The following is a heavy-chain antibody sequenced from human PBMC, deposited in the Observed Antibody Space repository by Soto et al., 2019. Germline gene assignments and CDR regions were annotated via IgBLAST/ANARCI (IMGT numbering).Heavy chain of an antibody. D-gene: IGHD3-10*01. Sequence: QVQLVQSGAEMKKPGSSVKVSCQSSGGTFNTYAMNWVRQAPGQGPEWMGDISPMFGAANYAPKFQGRVTITADESTGTSYMPLSSLTSEDTAPYFCAREVQVHTPAFVYWGQGTLVTVSS. V-gene: IGHV1-69*19. CDR1: GGTFNTYA. J-gene: IGHJ4*02. CDR2: ISPMFGAA. CDR3: AREVQVHTPAFVY.